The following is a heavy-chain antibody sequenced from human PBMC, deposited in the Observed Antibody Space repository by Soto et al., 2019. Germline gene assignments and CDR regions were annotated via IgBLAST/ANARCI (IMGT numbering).Heavy chain of an antibody. CDR2: IDPSDSYT. D-gene: IGHD3-3*01. CDR1: GYSFTSYW. J-gene: IGHJ6*01. Sequence: EVQLVQSGAEVKKPGESLRISCKGSGYSFTSYWISWVRQMPGKGLEWMGRIDPSDSYTNYSPSFQGHVNISAHKSISTAYLQWSSLKASDTAMYYWAFLARATRSVYYGMDVWGQGATVTVSS. V-gene: IGHV5-10-1*01. CDR3: AFLARATRSVYYGMDV.